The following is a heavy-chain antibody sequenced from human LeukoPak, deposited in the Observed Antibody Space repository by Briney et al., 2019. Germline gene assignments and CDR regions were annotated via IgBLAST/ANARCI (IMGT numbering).Heavy chain of an antibody. V-gene: IGHV1-46*01. CDR1: GYTFTGYY. D-gene: IGHD2-21*02. CDR2: INPSGGST. J-gene: IGHJ4*02. CDR3: ARASYCGGDCYEFSY. Sequence: ASVKVSCKASGYTFTGYYMHGVRQAPGQGLEGMGIINPSGGSTSYAQQFQGRVTMTMDRSTSTVYMELSSLRSEDTAVYYFARASYCGGDCYEFSYWGQGTLVTVSS.